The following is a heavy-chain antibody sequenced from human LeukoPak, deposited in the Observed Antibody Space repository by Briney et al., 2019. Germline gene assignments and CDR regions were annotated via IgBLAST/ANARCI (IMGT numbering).Heavy chain of an antibody. D-gene: IGHD6-6*01. J-gene: IGHJ4*02. CDR1: GYTFTGYY. Sequence: ASVKVSCKASGYTFTGYYMHWVRQAPGQGLEWMGWINPNSGGTNYAQKFQGRVTMTRDTSISTAYMELSRLRSDDTAVYYCARGPMYSSSSVDYFDYWGQGNLVTVSS. CDR2: INPNSGGT. CDR3: ARGPMYSSSSVDYFDY. V-gene: IGHV1-2*02.